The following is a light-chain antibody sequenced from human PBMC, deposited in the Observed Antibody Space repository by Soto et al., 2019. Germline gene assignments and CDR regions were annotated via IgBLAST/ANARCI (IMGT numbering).Light chain of an antibody. CDR1: STNVGSSNF. CDR2: DGS. Sequence: QSALTQPASVSGSPGQSITISCTGTSTNVGSSNFVSWYQQYPGKAPRLVIYDGSKRPSGVSIRFSGSKSGNTASLTISGLQTEDEADYYCCSYAGTNIWVFGGGTKLTVL. CDR3: CSYAGTNIWV. J-gene: IGLJ2*01. V-gene: IGLV2-23*01.